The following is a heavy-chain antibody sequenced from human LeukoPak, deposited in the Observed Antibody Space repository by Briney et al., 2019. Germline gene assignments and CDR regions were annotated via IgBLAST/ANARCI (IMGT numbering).Heavy chain of an antibody. D-gene: IGHD3-16*01. CDR3: ARGGGYYAIDY. CDR2: LYSDGTT. V-gene: IGHV3-53*01. CDR1: GVTSSSYW. J-gene: IGHJ4*02. Sequence: PGGSLRLSCAASGVTSSSYWMHWVRQVPGKGLEWVSVLYSDGTTYYADSVKGRFTISRDISKNTLYLQINNLRAEDTAVYYCARGGGYYAIDYWGQGTLVTVSS.